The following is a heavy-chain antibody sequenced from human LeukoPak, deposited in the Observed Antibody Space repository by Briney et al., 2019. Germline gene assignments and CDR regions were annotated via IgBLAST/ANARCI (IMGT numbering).Heavy chain of an antibody. J-gene: IGHJ4*02. V-gene: IGHV3-15*07. CDR3: AKGSSAGRPYYFDY. Sequence: PGGSLRLSCAASGFTFSNAWMNWVRQAPGKGLEWVGRIKSKTDGGTTDYAAPVKGRFTISRDDSKNTLYLQMNSLKTEDTAVYYCAKGSSAGRPYYFDYWGQGTLVTVSS. D-gene: IGHD3-10*01. CDR1: GFTFSNAW. CDR2: IKSKTDGGTT.